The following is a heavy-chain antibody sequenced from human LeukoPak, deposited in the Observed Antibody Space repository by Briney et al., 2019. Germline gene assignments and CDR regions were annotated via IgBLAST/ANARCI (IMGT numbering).Heavy chain of an antibody. V-gene: IGHV4-30-4*08. CDR3: ASSSSWYVAFDY. Sequence: PSETLSLTCTVSGGSISSGDYYWSWIRQPPGKGLEWIGYIYYSGSTYYNPSLKSRVTISVDTSKNQFSLKLSSVTAADTAVYYCASSSSWYVAFDYWGQGTLVTVSS. CDR1: GGSISSGDYY. CDR2: IYYSGST. J-gene: IGHJ4*02. D-gene: IGHD6-13*01.